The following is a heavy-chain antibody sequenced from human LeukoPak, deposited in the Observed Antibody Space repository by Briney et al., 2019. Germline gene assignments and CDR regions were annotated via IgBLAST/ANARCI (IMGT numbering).Heavy chain of an antibody. D-gene: IGHD3-3*01. J-gene: IGHJ5*02. Sequence: SETLSLTCAVYGGSFSGYYWSWIRQPPGKGVEWIGEINHSGSTNFNQSLKSRVTISVDTSKNQSSLKLSSVIAADTAVYYFARGNVRITIFGVRKYNWFDPWGQGTLVTVSS. CDR2: INHSGST. V-gene: IGHV4-34*01. CDR3: ARGNVRITIFGVRKYNWFDP. CDR1: GGSFSGYY.